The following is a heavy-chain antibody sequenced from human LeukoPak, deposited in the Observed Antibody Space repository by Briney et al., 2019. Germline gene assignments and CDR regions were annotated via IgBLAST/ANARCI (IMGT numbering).Heavy chain of an antibody. D-gene: IGHD3-10*01. CDR2: ISGSGGST. Sequence: GGSLRLSCAASGFTFSSHGMSWVRQAPGKGLEWVSAISGSGGSTYYADSVKGRFTISRDNSKNTLYLQMNSLRAEDTAVYYCAKTSSTRKPRIWFGDVNLRYNWFDPWGQGTLVTVSS. CDR3: AKTSSTRKPRIWFGDVNLRYNWFDP. V-gene: IGHV3-23*01. J-gene: IGHJ5*02. CDR1: GFTFSSHG.